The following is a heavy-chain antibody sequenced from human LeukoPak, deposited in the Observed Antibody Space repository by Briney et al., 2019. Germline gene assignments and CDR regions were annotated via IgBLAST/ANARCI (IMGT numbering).Heavy chain of an antibody. Sequence: GASVKVSCKASGGTFSSYAISWVRQAPGQGLEWMGWINPNSGGTNYAQKFQGRVTMTRDTSISTAYMELSRLRSDDTAVYYCARETRGRYSYGYDYWGQGTLVTVSS. CDR1: GGTFSSYA. CDR2: INPNSGGT. CDR3: ARETRGRYSYGYDY. V-gene: IGHV1-2*02. J-gene: IGHJ4*02. D-gene: IGHD5-18*01.